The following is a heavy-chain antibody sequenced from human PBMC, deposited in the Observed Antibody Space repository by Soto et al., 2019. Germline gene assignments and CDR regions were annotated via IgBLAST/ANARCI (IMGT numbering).Heavy chain of an antibody. CDR1: GGSISSSSYY. CDR2: IYYSGST. Sequence: QLQLQESGPGLVKPSETLSLTCTVSGGSISSSSYYWGWIRQPPGKGLEWIGSIYYSGSTYYNPSLKSRVPISVDTSKNQFSLKLSSVTAADTAVYYCARSGPSVFFDYWGQGTLVTVSS. J-gene: IGHJ4*02. CDR3: ARSGPSVFFDY. V-gene: IGHV4-39*01.